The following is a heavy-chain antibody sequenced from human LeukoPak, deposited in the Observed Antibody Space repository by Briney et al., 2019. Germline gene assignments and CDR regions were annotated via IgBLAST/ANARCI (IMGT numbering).Heavy chain of an antibody. D-gene: IGHD3-10*01. CDR1: GGTFSSYA. Sequence: GASVKVSCKASGGTFSSYAISWVRQAPGQGLEWMGGIIPIFGTANYAQKFQGRVTITADESTSTAYMELSSLRSEDTAVYYCARESYGSGLETVAFDIWGQGTMVTVSS. CDR2: IIPIFGTA. CDR3: ARESYGSGLETVAFDI. J-gene: IGHJ3*02. V-gene: IGHV1-69*13.